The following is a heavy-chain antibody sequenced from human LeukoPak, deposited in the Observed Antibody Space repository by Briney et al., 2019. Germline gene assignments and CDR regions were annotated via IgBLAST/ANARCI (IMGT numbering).Heavy chain of an antibody. J-gene: IGHJ4*02. CDR2: IYPGVSDT. V-gene: IGHV5-51*01. Sequence: GESLNISCKGSGYSFNRYWIRRVRQMPAKGLEWMGIIYPGVSDTRYSPSFQGQVTISAEKSISTAYLQWSSLKASDTVMYYCGRHWLYYDSSGPLDYWGQGTLVTVSS. CDR1: GYSFNRYW. CDR3: GRHWLYYDSSGPLDY. D-gene: IGHD3-22*01.